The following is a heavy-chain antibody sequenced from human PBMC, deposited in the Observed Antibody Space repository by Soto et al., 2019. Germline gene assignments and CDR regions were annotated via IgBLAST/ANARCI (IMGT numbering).Heavy chain of an antibody. J-gene: IGHJ4*02. V-gene: IGHV3-23*01. CDR2: ISGSGGST. CDR3: AKDARTYTAMADYFDY. D-gene: IGHD5-18*01. Sequence: GGSLRLSCAASGFTFSSYAMSWVRQAPGKGLEWVSAISGSGGSTYYTDSVKGRFTISRDNSKNTLYLQMNSLRAEDTAVYYCAKDARTYTAMADYFDYWGQGTLVTVSS. CDR1: GFTFSSYA.